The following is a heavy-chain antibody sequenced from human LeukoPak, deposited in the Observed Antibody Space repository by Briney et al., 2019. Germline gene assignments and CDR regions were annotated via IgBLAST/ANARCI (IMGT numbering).Heavy chain of an antibody. Sequence: GGSLRLSCAASGFTFSSYWMSWVRLAPGKGLEWVANIKQDGSEKYYVDSVKGRFTISRDNAKNSLYLQMNSLRAEDTALYYCAKDTLYDSSRGSFDYWGQGTLVTVSS. V-gene: IGHV3-7*03. D-gene: IGHD3-22*01. CDR1: GFTFSSYW. CDR3: AKDTLYDSSRGSFDY. CDR2: IKQDGSEK. J-gene: IGHJ4*02.